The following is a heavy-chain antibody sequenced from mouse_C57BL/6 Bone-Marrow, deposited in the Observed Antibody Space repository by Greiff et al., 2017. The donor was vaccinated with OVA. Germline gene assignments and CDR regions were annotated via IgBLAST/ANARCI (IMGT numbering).Heavy chain of an antibody. Sequence: EVQGVESGGGLVKPGGSLKLSCAASGFTFSSYAMSWVRQTPEKRLEWVATISDGGSYTYYPDNVKGRFTISRDNAKNNLYLQMSHLKSEDTAMYYCARFKGYFDVWGTGTTVTVSS. CDR3: ARFKGYFDV. V-gene: IGHV5-4*01. CDR1: GFTFSSYA. CDR2: ISDGGSYT. J-gene: IGHJ1*03.